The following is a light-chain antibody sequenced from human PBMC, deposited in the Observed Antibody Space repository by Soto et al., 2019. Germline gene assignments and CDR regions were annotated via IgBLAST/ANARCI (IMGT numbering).Light chain of an antibody. CDR3: SSYAGSHTYEV. CDR1: SSDVGAYDL. Sequence: QSALTQPRSVSGSLGQSVTISCTGTSSDVGAYDLVSWYQQNPGKAPRLIIFDVIKRPSGVPDRFSGSKSGNTASLTISGLQSEDEADYHCSSYAGSHTYEVFGGGTKVTVL. V-gene: IGLV2-11*01. J-gene: IGLJ3*02. CDR2: DVI.